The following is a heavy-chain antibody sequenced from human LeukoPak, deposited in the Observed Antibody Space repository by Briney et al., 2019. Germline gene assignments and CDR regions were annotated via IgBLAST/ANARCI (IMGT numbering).Heavy chain of an antibody. Sequence: SMGWINTNTRHPAYAQGFTGRFVFSLYTSVSTAYLQISSLKAEDTAVYYCARSNPGAPLDYWGQGTLVTVSS. D-gene: IGHD1-26*01. J-gene: IGHJ4*02. CDR2: INTNTRHP. CDR3: ARSNPGAPLDY. V-gene: IGHV7-4-1*02.